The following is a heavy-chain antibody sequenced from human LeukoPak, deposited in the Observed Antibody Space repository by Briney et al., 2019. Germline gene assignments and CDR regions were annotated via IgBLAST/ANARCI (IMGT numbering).Heavy chain of an antibody. CDR2: IYYSGST. V-gene: IGHV4-59*01. D-gene: IGHD6-19*01. CDR1: GGSISSYY. Sequence: SETLSLTCTVSGGSISSYYWSWIRQPPGKGLEWIGYIYYSGSTNYNPSLKSRVTISVDTSKNQFSLKLSSVTAADTAVYYCARRNSGWLDYWGQGTLVTVSS. CDR3: ARRNSGWLDY. J-gene: IGHJ4*02.